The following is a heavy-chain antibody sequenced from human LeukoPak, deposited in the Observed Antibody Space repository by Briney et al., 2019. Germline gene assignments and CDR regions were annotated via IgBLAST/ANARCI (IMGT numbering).Heavy chain of an antibody. CDR2: INHSGST. J-gene: IGHJ5*02. V-gene: IGHV4-34*01. Sequence: SETLSPTCAVYGGSFSGYYWSWIRQPPGKGLEWIGEINHSGSTNYNPSLKSRVAISVDTSKNQFSLKLSSVTAADTAVYYCARACSSTSFSGRRGYWFDPWGQGTLDTVSS. CDR1: GGSFSGYY. CDR3: ARACSSTSFSGRRGYWFDP. D-gene: IGHD2-2*01.